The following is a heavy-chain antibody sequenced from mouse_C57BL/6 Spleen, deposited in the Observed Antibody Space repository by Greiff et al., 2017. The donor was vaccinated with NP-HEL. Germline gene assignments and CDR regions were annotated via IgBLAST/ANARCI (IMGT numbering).Heavy chain of an antibody. CDR1: GFTFSSYA. J-gene: IGHJ3*01. CDR3: AREGDYDERIFAY. V-gene: IGHV5-4*01. CDR2: ISDGGSYT. D-gene: IGHD2-4*01. Sequence: EVKLVESGGGLVKPGGSLKLSCAASGFTFSSYAMSWVRQTPEKRLEWVATISDGGSYTYYPDNVKGRFTISRDNAKNNLYLQMSHLKSEDTAMYYCAREGDYDERIFAYWGQGTLVTVSA.